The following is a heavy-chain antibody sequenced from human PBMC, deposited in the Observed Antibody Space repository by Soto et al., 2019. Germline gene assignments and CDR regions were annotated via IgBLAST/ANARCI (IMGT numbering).Heavy chain of an antibody. D-gene: IGHD2-21*01. Sequence: QVHLQESGPGLVKPSGTLSLTCSVSGVSVTSGSYYWTWIRQTPGKGLEWIGYVHYTGSTNYNPSLRIRVTIPLDTSGTYCSLRLTSVTAAATAGLCGAREFRGLVIRRQFDYWGQGTLVTVSP. CDR3: AREFRGLVIRRQFDY. V-gene: IGHV4-61*03. CDR1: GVSVTSGSYY. J-gene: IGHJ4*02. CDR2: VHYTGST.